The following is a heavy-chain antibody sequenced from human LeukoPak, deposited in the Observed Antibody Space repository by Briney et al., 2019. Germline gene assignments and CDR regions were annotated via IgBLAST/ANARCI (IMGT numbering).Heavy chain of an antibody. CDR2: ISYDGRNK. CDR1: GFSFSSYA. V-gene: IGHV3-30*04. Sequence: TGRSLRLSCAASGFSFSSYALYWVRQAAGKGLEWVAVISYDGRNKYYADSVKGRFTISRENSKNTLYLQMNSLRTEDTAVYYCARDHDIEARLFSFDSWGQGTLLTVSS. CDR3: ARDHDIEARLFSFDS. D-gene: IGHD6-6*01. J-gene: IGHJ4*02.